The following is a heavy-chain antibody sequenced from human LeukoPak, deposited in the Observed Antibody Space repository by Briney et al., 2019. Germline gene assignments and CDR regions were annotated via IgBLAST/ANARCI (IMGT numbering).Heavy chain of an antibody. CDR2: IIPIFGTA. D-gene: IGHD5-24*01. CDR1: GGTFSSYA. J-gene: IGHJ4*02. CDR3: ARGIEMAR. Sequence: ASVKVSCKASGGTFSSYAISWVRQAPGRGLEWMGGIIPIFGTANYAQKFQGRLSMTRNTSISTAYMDLSSLRSEDTAVYYCARGIEMARWGQGTLVTVSS. V-gene: IGHV1-69*05.